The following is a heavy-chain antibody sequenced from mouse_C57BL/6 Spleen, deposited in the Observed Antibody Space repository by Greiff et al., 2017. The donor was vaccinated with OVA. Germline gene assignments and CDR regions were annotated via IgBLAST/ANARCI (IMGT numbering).Heavy chain of an antibody. CDR1: GFNIKDYY. Sequence: VQLQQSGAELVRPGASVKLSCTASGFNIKDYYMHWVKQRPEQGLEWIGWIDPENGDTEYASKFQGKATITADTSSNTAYLQLSSLTSEDTAVYYCTTRGGDYWGQGTTLTVSS. CDR3: TTRGGDY. CDR2: IDPENGDT. J-gene: IGHJ2*01. V-gene: IGHV14-4*01.